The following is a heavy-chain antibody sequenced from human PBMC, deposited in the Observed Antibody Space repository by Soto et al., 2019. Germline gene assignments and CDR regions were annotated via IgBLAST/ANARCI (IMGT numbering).Heavy chain of an antibody. CDR2: INHSGST. CDR3: AGCPRWQLPHRIHYSYYGREV. CDR1: GGSFIGYY. J-gene: IGHJ6*02. D-gene: IGHD2-15*01. V-gene: IGHV4-34*01. Sequence: PPETLSLTCAIYGGSFIGYYWSWIRQPPGKGLEWIGEINHSGSTNYNPSLKSRVTISVDTSKNQFSLKLSSVTAADTAVYYWAGCPRWQLPHRIHYSYYGREVRGQQTTV.